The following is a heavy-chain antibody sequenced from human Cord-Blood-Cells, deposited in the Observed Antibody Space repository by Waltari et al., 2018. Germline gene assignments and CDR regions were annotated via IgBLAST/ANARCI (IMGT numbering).Heavy chain of an antibody. CDR2: IYYSGST. D-gene: IGHD3-10*01. CDR1: GAPISSYY. V-gene: IGHV4-59*01. Sequence: QVQLQASGPGLVTPSEPLSLTCTVSGAPISSYYWSWNRQPPGKALEWIGYIYYSGSTNYNPSLKSRVTISVDTSKNQFSLKLSSVTAADTAVYYCARGLYYYGSGSYYNGAGAFDIWGQGTMVTVSS. J-gene: IGHJ3*02. CDR3: ARGLYYYGSGSYYNGAGAFDI.